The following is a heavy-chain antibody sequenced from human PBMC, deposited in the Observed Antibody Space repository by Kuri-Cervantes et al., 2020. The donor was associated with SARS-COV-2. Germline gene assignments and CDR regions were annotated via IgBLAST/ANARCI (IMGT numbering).Heavy chain of an antibody. J-gene: IGHJ4*02. D-gene: IGHD3-22*01. CDR2: INPNSGGT. CDR3: ARADHYYDSSGYSQETFDY. V-gene: IGHV1-2*04. CDR1: GYTYTGYY. Sequence: AVKVSCKSSGYTYTGYYMHWLRQAPGQGLEWMGWINPNSGGTNYAQKFQGWVTMTRDTPISTAYMALSRLRSDDRAVYYCARADHYYDSSGYSQETFDYWGQGTLVTVSS.